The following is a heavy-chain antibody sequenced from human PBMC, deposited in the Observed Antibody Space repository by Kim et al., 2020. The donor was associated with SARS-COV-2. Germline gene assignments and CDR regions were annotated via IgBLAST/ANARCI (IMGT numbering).Heavy chain of an antibody. CDR1: GFIFSNAW. J-gene: IGHJ1*01. CDR2: IKSITNGGTT. V-gene: IGHV3-15*01. CDR3: TRDLDFQH. Sequence: GGSLRLSCAASGFIFSNAWMNWVRQAPGKGLEWVGRIKSITNGGTTDYAAPVKGRFTISRDDSKNTLYLQMNSLKTVDTAVYYCTRDLDFQHWGQGTLVTVSS.